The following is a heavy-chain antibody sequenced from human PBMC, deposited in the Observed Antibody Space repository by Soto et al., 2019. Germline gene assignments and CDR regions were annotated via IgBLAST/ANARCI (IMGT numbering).Heavy chain of an antibody. CDR1: GASIYTQS. V-gene: IGHV4-4*07. Sequence: PESLSLACTVYGASIYTQSWTWLRPLAGKVLEWVGHIHSMGRDTYHTTLKSQVPLSLATPQTQPTLKLNSVAAADTAVYYCATIVGANDYWGQGAQVT. J-gene: IGHJ4*02. D-gene: IGHD1-26*01. CDR2: IHSMGRD. CDR3: ATIVGANDY.